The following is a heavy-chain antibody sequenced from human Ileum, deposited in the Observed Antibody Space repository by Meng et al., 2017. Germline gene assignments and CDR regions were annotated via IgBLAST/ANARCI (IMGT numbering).Heavy chain of an antibody. CDR1: GFSFSDYY. V-gene: IGHV3-11*04. Sequence: GESLKISCAASGFSFSDYYMTWIRQAPGKGLEWISYISGSGTTIYNADSVKGRFTISRDNAKNSLFLQMNSLRGDDTAVYFCARGHYYDSEGYSNYYYIMDVWGQGTTVTVSS. CDR3: ARGHYYDSEGYSNYYYIMDV. CDR2: ISGSGTTI. J-gene: IGHJ6*02. D-gene: IGHD3-22*01.